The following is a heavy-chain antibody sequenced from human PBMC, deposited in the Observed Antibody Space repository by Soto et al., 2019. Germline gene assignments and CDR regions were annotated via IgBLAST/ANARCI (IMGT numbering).Heavy chain of an antibody. CDR1: GYSFTSYW. CDR3: ARGNSGSYGSFDY. V-gene: IGHV5-51*01. J-gene: IGHJ4*02. Sequence: GESLKISCKVSGYSFTSYWIGWVRQMPGKGLEWMGIIYPADSNAKYSPSLQGQVSISADRSISTAYLQWSSLKASDTAIYYCARGNSGSYGSFDYWGQGTPVTVSS. CDR2: IYPADSNA. D-gene: IGHD1-26*01.